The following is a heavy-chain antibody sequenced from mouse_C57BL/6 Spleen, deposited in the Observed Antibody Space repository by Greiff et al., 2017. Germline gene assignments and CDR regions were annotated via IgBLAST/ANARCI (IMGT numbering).Heavy chain of an antibody. CDR2: INPNNGGT. CDR1: GYTFTDYY. Sequence: VQLHQSGPELVKPGASVKISCKASGYTFTDYYMNWVKQSHGKSLEWIGDINPNNGGTSYNQKFKGKATLTVDKSSSTAYMELRSLTSEDSAVYYCARTGSSAWFAYWGQGTLVTVSA. V-gene: IGHV1-26*01. D-gene: IGHD1-1*01. J-gene: IGHJ3*01. CDR3: ARTGSSAWFAY.